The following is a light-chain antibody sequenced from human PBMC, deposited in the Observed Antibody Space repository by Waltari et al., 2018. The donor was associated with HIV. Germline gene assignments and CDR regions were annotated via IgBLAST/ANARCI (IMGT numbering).Light chain of an antibody. J-gene: IGLJ1*01. Sequence: QSVLTQPPSVSAAPGQKVTIACSRTPSNLGNFSLSWYQQFPGAAPQLIIYDNNRRPSGISGRFSASKSGTAGSLDITGLQSGDEADYYCGSWDGSLSAYVFGGGTKVSVL. CDR1: PSNLGNFS. CDR2: DNN. V-gene: IGLV1-51*01. CDR3: GSWDGSLSAYV.